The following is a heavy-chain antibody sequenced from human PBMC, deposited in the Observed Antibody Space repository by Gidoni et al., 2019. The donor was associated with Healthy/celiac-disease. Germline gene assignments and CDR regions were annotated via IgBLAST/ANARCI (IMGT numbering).Heavy chain of an antibody. CDR2: ISSSSSYI. D-gene: IGHD2-2*01. CDR3: ARRYCSSTSCYEGPLKYYYGMDV. Sequence: EVQLVESGGGLVKPGWSLRLSCAASGFTFSSYSMHWVRQAPGKGLEWVSSISSSSSYIYYADSVKGRFTISRDNAKNSLYLQMNSLRAEDTAVYYCARRYCSSTSCYEGPLKYYYGMDVWGQGTTVTVSS. J-gene: IGHJ6*02. CDR1: GFTFSSYS. V-gene: IGHV3-21*01.